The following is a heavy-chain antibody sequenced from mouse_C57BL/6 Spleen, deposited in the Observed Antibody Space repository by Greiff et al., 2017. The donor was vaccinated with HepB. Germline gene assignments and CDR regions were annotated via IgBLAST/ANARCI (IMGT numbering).Heavy chain of an antibody. J-gene: IGHJ1*03. V-gene: IGHV1-18*01. Sequence: VQLQQSGPELVKPGASVKIPCKASGYTFTDYNMDWVKQSHGKSLEWIGDINPNNGGTTYNQKFKGKGTLTVDKSSSTAYMELRSLTSEDTAVYYCAKKLPRIYYDYEYFGVWGTGTTVTVSS. CDR2: INPNNGGT. D-gene: IGHD2-4*01. CDR1: GYTFTDYN. CDR3: AKKLPRIYYDYEYFGV.